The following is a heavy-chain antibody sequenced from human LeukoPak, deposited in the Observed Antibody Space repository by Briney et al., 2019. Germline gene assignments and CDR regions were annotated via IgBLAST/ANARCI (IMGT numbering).Heavy chain of an antibody. V-gene: IGHV3-15*01. Sequence: PGGSLRLSCAASGXTFSNAWMTWVRQAPGKGLEWVGRIKSKTDGGSADYAAPVKGRFTISRDDSKNTLYLQMNSLKTEDTAVYYCTTQGTSGTGRVDYWGQGTLVTVSS. D-gene: IGHD1/OR15-1a*01. CDR2: IKSKTDGGSA. CDR1: GXTFSNAW. J-gene: IGHJ4*02. CDR3: TTQGTSGTGRVDY.